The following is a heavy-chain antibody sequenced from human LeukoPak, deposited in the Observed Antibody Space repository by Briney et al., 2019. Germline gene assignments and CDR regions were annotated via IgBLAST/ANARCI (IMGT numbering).Heavy chain of an antibody. Sequence: PGGSLRLSCAASGFTVSSNYMSWVRKAPGKGLEWVSVIYSGGSTYYADSVKGRFTISRDNSKNTLYLQMNSLRAEDTAVYYCAGHYGDSPFYYYGMDVWGQGTTVTVSS. CDR3: AGHYGDSPFYYYGMDV. CDR1: GFTVSSNY. J-gene: IGHJ6*02. V-gene: IGHV3-53*01. D-gene: IGHD4-17*01. CDR2: IYSGGST.